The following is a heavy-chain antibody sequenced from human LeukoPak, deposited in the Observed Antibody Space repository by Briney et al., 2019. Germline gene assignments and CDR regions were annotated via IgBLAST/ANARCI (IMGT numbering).Heavy chain of an antibody. CDR3: ARAHYPIKEWNFWSGSRSPYFDY. CDR2: ISAYNGNT. J-gene: IGHJ4*02. CDR1: GYTFTSYG. D-gene: IGHD3-3*01. V-gene: IGHV1-18*01. Sequence: ASVKVSCKASGYTFTSYGISWVRQAPGQGLEWMGWISAYNGNTNYAQKLQGRVTMTTDTSTSTAYMELRSLRSDDTAVYYCARAHYPIKEWNFWSGSRSPYFDYWGQGTLVTVSS.